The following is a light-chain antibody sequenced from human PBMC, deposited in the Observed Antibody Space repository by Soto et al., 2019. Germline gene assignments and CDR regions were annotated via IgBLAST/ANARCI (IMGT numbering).Light chain of an antibody. Sequence: EFVLTQSPGTLSLSPGGRGTLSWGAIQTVRNNYLAWYQQKPGQDPRLLIYDGSSRATGIPDRFSGGGSGTDFTLTISRLEPEDFAVYYCQQFSSYPLTFGGGTKVDIK. V-gene: IGKV3-20*01. CDR2: DGS. CDR3: QQFSSYPLT. CDR1: QTVRNNY. J-gene: IGKJ4*01.